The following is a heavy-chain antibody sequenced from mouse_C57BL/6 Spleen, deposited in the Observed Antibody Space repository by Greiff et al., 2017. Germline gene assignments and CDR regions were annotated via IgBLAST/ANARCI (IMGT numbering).Heavy chain of an antibody. Sequence: QVQLKQSGPGLVQPSQSLSITCTVSGFSLTSYGVHWVRQSPGKGLEWLGVIWSGGSTDYNAAFISRLSISKDNSKSQVFFKMNSLQADDTAIYYCARNLYDSYAMDYWGQGTSVTVSS. J-gene: IGHJ4*01. CDR1: GFSLTSYG. V-gene: IGHV2-2*01. CDR3: ARNLYDSYAMDY. D-gene: IGHD1-1*01. CDR2: IWSGGST.